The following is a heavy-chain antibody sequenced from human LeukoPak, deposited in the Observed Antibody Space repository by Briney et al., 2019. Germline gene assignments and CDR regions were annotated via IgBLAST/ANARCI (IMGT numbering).Heavy chain of an antibody. CDR3: ARHGSVGTAMAEDPFDY. CDR2: IYYSGST. V-gene: IGHV4-59*08. D-gene: IGHD5-18*01. Sequence: PSETLSLTCTVSGGSISSYYWSWIRQPPGKGLEWIGYIYYSGSTNYNPSLKSRVTISVDTSKNQFSLKPRPVIAADTAVYYCARHGSVGTAMAEDPFDYWGQGTLVTVSS. J-gene: IGHJ4*02. CDR1: GGSISSYY.